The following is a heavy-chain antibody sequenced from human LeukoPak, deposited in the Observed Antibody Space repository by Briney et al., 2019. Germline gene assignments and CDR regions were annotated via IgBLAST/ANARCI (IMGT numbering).Heavy chain of an antibody. CDR3: AKDGVRYNWNLGYFDY. Sequence: GGSLRLSCAASGFTFSSYAMSWVRQAPGKGLEWVSAISGSGGSTYYADSVKGRFTISRDNSKNTLYLQMNSLRAEDTAVYYCAKDGVRYNWNLGYFDYWGQGTLVTVSS. V-gene: IGHV3-23*01. J-gene: IGHJ4*02. D-gene: IGHD1-7*01. CDR1: GFTFSSYA. CDR2: ISGSGGST.